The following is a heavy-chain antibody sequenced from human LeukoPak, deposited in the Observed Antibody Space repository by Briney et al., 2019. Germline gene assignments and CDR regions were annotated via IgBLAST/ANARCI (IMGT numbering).Heavy chain of an antibody. D-gene: IGHD6-25*01. Sequence: PSETLSLTCAVYGGSFSGYYWSWIRQPPGKGLEWIGYIYYNPSLKSRVTISVDTSKNQFSLKLSSVTAADTAVYYCATGIAAFNWFDPWGQGTLVTVSS. CDR2: IY. CDR1: GGSFSGYY. CDR3: ATGIAAFNWFDP. V-gene: IGHV4-34*09. J-gene: IGHJ5*02.